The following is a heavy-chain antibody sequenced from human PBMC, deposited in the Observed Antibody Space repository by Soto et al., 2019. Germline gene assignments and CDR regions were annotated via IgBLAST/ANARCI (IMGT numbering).Heavy chain of an antibody. CDR3: ARELDY. V-gene: IGHV4-31*03. Sequence: QVQLQESGPGLVKPSQTLSLTCTVSGDSITGGYYWSWIRQNPGKGLEWIGYIYDSGTTYYNPSLKSRVIMSVDTSKNQFSLKVTSVTSADTAVYYCARELDYWGQGALVTVSS. CDR2: IYDSGTT. CDR1: GDSITGGYY. J-gene: IGHJ4*02.